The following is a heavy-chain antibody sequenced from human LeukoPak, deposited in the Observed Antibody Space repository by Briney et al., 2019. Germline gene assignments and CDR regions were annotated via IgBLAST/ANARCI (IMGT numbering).Heavy chain of an antibody. CDR3: ATRNYGSGVAYFDY. CDR2: ISAYNGNT. Sequence: ASVKVSCKASGYTFTSYRISWVRQAPGQGLEWMGWISAYNGNTNYAQKLQGRVTMTTDTSTSTAYMELRSLRSDDTAVYYCATRNYGSGVAYFDYWGQGTLVTVSS. D-gene: IGHD3-10*01. V-gene: IGHV1-18*01. CDR1: GYTFTSYR. J-gene: IGHJ4*02.